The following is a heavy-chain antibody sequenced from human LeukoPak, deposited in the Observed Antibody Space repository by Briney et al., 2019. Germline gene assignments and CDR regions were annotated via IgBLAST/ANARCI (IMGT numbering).Heavy chain of an antibody. CDR1: GFTFIDHY. CDR2: IRNKANGYTT. V-gene: IGHV3-72*01. J-gene: IGHJ6*04. CDR3: ARRNSSTFDFWSGYLMDV. Sequence: GGSLRLSCTVSGFTFIDHYMDWVRQAPGKGPEWVGRIRNKANGYTTEYATSVKGRFTISRDDSKNSLHLQMNSLRAEDTAVYYCARRNSSTFDFWSGYLMDVWGKGTTVTVSS. D-gene: IGHD3-3*01.